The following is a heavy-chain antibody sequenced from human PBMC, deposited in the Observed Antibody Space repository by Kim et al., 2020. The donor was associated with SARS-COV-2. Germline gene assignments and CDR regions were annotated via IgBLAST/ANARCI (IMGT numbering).Heavy chain of an antibody. V-gene: IGHV3-30*18. CDR2: ISYDGSNK. CDR1: GFTFSSYG. Sequence: GGSLRLSCAASGFTFSSYGMHWVRQAPGKGLEWVAVISYDGSNKYYADSVKGRFTISRDNSKNTLYLQMNSLRAEDTAVYYCAKDFEYSSSSGHFDYWGQATLVTVSS. J-gene: IGHJ4*02. D-gene: IGHD6-6*01. CDR3: AKDFEYSSSSGHFDY.